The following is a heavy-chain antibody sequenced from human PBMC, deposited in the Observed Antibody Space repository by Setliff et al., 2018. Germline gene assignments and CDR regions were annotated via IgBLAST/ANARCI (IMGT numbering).Heavy chain of an antibody. CDR1: GGSISSSY. CDR2: IYSSGST. CDR3: ARAAKYDSSGYYGFWFDP. J-gene: IGHJ5*02. Sequence: LSLTCTVSGGSISSSYWSWIRQPPGKGLEWIGYIYSSGSTNNNPSLKSRATISVDTSKNQFSLKLSSVTAADTAVYYCARAAKYDSSGYYGFWFDPWGQGTLVTVS. V-gene: IGHV4-59*01. D-gene: IGHD3-22*01.